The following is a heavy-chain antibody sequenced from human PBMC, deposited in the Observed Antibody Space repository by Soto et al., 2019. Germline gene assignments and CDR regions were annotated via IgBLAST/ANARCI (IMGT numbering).Heavy chain of an antibody. V-gene: IGHV4-34*01. CDR3: ARQRLLWFGELPLYYYYGMDV. D-gene: IGHD3-10*01. J-gene: IGHJ6*02. CDR1: GGSFSGYY. CDR2: INHSGST. Sequence: SETLSLTCSVYGGSFSGYYWSWIRTPPGKGLEWIGEINHSGSTNYNPSLKSRVTISVDTSKNQFSLKLSSVTAADTAVYYCARQRLLWFGELPLYYYYGMDVWGQGTTVTVSS.